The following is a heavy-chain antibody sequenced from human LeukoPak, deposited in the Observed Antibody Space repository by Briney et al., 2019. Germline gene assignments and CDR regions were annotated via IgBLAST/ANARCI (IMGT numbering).Heavy chain of an antibody. J-gene: IGHJ5*02. Sequence: SETLSLTCAVSGGSISSSNWWSWVRQPPGKGLEWIGEIYHSGSTNYNPSLKSRVPISVDKPKNQFSLKLSSVTAADTAVYYCARGNYDYNWFDPWGQGTLVTVSS. CDR1: GGSISSSNW. CDR3: ARGNYDYNWFDP. CDR2: IYHSGST. D-gene: IGHD1-7*01. V-gene: IGHV4-4*02.